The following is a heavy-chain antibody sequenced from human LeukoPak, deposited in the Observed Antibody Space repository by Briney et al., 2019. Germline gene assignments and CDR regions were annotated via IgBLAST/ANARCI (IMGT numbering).Heavy chain of an antibody. CDR3: ASGGGSGWFPFDY. J-gene: IGHJ4*02. CDR1: GGSISSSSYY. V-gene: IGHV4-39*01. D-gene: IGHD6-19*01. CDR2: IYYSGST. Sequence: PSETLSLTCTVSGGSISSSSYYWGWIRQPPGKGLEWIGSIYYSGSTYYNPSLKSRVTISVDTSKNQFSLKLSSVTAADTAVYYCASGGGSGWFPFDYRGQGTLVTVSS.